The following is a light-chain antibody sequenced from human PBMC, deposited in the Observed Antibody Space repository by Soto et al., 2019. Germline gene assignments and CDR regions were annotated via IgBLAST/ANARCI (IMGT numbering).Light chain of an antibody. J-gene: IGKJ1*01. Sequence: DIQMTQSPSTLSGSVGDRVTITCRASQSISTWLAWFQQKPGKAPKLLIYRASSLESGAPSRFSGTGSGTEFTLTISSLQPDDFATYYCQQYNSYSWTFGQGTKVDI. CDR2: RAS. V-gene: IGKV1-5*03. CDR3: QQYNSYSWT. CDR1: QSISTW.